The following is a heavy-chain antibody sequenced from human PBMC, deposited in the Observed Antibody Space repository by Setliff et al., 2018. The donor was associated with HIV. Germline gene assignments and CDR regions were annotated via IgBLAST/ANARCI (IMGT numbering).Heavy chain of an antibody. D-gene: IGHD3-10*01. CDR3: ARITLYGSGYY. J-gene: IGHJ4*02. CDR1: GGSISSGDYY. CDR2: IYYSGST. V-gene: IGHV4-30-4*08. Sequence: PSETLSLTCTVSGGSISSGDYYWSWIRQPPGKGLEWIGYIYYSGSTYYNPSLKSRLTILVDTSKNQFSLKLSSVTAADTAVYYCARITLYGSGYYWGQGTLVTVSS.